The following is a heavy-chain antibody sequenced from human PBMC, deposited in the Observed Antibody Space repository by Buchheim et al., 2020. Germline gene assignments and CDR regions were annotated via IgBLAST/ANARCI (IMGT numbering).Heavy chain of an antibody. CDR1: GFTFSSYA. CDR3: ARGWDYFDY. V-gene: IGHV3-30*04. D-gene: IGHD3-16*01. CDR2: ISYDGSNK. Sequence: QVQLVESGGGVVQPGRSLRLSCAASGFTFSSYAMHWVRQAPGKGLEWVAVISYDGSNKYYADSVKGRFTISRDNSKNTLYLQMNSLRAEDTAVYYCARGWDYFDYWGQGTL. J-gene: IGHJ4*02.